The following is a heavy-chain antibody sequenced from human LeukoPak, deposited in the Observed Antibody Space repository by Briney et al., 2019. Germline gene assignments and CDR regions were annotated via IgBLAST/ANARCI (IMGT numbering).Heavy chain of an antibody. D-gene: IGHD3-3*01. CDR2: IYHSGST. J-gene: IGHJ6*02. V-gene: IGHV4-59*01. CDR3: ARDHFSQIFGVVIASKYGMDV. CDR1: GGSISTYY. Sequence: SETLSLTCTVSGGSISTYYWNWIRQPPGKGLEWIGYIYHSGSTNYNPSLQSRVTISVDTSKNQFSLNLNSVTAADTAVYYCARDHFSQIFGVVIASKYGMDVWGQGTTVTVS.